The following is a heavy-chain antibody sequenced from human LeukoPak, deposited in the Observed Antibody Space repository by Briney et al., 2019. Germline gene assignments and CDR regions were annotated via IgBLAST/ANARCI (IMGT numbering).Heavy chain of an antibody. Sequence: SETLSLTCTVSGGSISSSSYYWGWIRQPPGKGLEWIGSIYYSGSTYYNPSLKSRVTISVDTSKNHFSLKLSSVTAADTAVYYCARSPAVVVVAKNWFDPWGQGTLVTVSS. CDR2: IYYSGST. V-gene: IGHV4-39*07. CDR1: GGSISSSSYY. D-gene: IGHD2-15*01. J-gene: IGHJ5*02. CDR3: ARSPAVVVVAKNWFDP.